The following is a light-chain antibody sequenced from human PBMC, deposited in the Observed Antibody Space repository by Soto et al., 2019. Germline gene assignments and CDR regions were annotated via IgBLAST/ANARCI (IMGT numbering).Light chain of an antibody. V-gene: IGLV1-40*01. Sequence: QSVLTQPPSVSGAPGQRVTISCTGSSSNIGAGYDVHWYQQLPGTAPKPLIYGNSNRPSGVPDRFSGSKSGTSASLAITGLQAEDEADYYCQSYDSSLSGSYVFGTGTK. CDR1: SSNIGAGYD. CDR2: GNS. J-gene: IGLJ1*01. CDR3: QSYDSSLSGSYV.